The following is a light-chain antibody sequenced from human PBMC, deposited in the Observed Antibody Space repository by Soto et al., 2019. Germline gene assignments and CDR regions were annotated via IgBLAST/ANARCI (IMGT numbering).Light chain of an antibody. Sequence: EIVLTQSPGTLSLSPGERATLSCRASQSVSSSNLAWYQQKPGQAHRLLIYGASSRATGIPDRFSGSGSGTDFTLTISRLEPEDFAVYYCQQYGSSTWTFGQGTKVEIK. J-gene: IGKJ1*01. CDR3: QQYGSSTWT. V-gene: IGKV3-20*01. CDR1: QSVSSSN. CDR2: GAS.